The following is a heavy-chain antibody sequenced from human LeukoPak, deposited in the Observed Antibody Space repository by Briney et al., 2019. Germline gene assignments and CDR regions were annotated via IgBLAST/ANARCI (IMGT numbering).Heavy chain of an antibody. D-gene: IGHD2-15*01. CDR3: AKDPTQAATVDY. CDR1: GFTFSSYA. CDR2: ISGSGGST. J-gene: IGHJ4*02. V-gene: IGHV3-23*01. Sequence: GGSLRFSCAASGFTFSSYAMSWVRQAPGKGLEWVSAISGSGGSTYYADSVKGRFTISRDNSKNTLYLQMNSLRAEDAAVYYCAKDPTQAATVDYWGQGTLVTVSS.